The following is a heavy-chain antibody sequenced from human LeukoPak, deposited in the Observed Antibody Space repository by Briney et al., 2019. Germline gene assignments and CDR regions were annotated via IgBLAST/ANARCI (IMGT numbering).Heavy chain of an antibody. V-gene: IGHV3-23*01. J-gene: IGHJ4*02. CDR3: AKDRSYHGSGRGEDY. CDR2: IRGSGANT. D-gene: IGHD3-10*01. CDR1: GFTYRNYD. Sequence: GGSLRLSCAASGFTYRNYDISWLRQARGKGLVWLSSIRGSGANTYYADSVKVQLTVSRYHSKDMLSVQKHKMRIDDAAVYYYAKDRSYHGSGRGEDYWGQGTLVTVSS.